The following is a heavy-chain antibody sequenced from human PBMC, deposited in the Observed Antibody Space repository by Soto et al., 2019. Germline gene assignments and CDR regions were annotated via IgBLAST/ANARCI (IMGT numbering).Heavy chain of an antibody. D-gene: IGHD3-10*01. J-gene: IGHJ3*02. V-gene: IGHV3-33*01. CDR2: VWYDGTNK. Sequence: GGSLRLSCATSGFSFSSYGMHWVRQAPGKGLECVAVVWYDGTNKFYADSVKGRFTISRDNSKNTLYLQMNSLRVEDTAIYYCARTPGLDAFDIWGQGT. CDR3: ARTPGLDAFDI. CDR1: GFSFSSYG.